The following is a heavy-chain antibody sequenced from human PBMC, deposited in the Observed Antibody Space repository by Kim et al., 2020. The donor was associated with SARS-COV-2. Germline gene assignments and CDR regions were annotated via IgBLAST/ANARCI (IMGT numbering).Heavy chain of an antibody. CDR2: ISTIGNDT. Sequence: GGSLRLSCAASGFTFSSYDMSWVRQAPGKGLGWVSAISTIGNDTYYADSVKGRFTISRDNSKNTLYLQMNSLRAEDTAVYYCAREEALCSGGSCYSDVAYWGQGTLVTVSS. D-gene: IGHD2-15*01. V-gene: IGHV3-23*01. CDR3: AREEALCSGGSCYSDVAY. J-gene: IGHJ4*02. CDR1: GFTFSSYD.